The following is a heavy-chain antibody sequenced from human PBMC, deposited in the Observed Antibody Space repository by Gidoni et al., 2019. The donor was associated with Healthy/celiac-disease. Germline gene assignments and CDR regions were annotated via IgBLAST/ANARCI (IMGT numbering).Heavy chain of an antibody. CDR2: ISYDGTYK. V-gene: IGHV3-30*18. CDR3: AKGGLSSPLPHYYYYYYMDV. J-gene: IGHJ6*03. CDR1: GFTFSSYA. D-gene: IGHD6-6*01. Sequence: QVQLVESGGGVVQPGRSLRLSCAASGFTFSSYAMHWVRQAPGRGLEWVTLISYDGTYKYYADSVKGRFTISRANSKNTLYLQMNSLRPEDTAVYYCAKGGLSSPLPHYYYYYYMDVWGKGTTVTVSS.